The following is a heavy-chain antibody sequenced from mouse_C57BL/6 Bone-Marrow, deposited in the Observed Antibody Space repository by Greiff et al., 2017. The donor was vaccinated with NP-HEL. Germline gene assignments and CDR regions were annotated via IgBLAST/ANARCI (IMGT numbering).Heavy chain of an antibody. CDR2: IYPRSGTP. J-gene: IGHJ2*01. V-gene: IGHV1-81*01. Sequence: VQLQESGAELARPGASVKLSCKASGYTFTSYGISWVKQRTGQGLEWIGEIYPRSGTPYYNEKFTGKATLTADNSSSTAYMGLRSLTSEDSAVYFCARCGNWDVGYYFDYWGQGTTLTVSS. D-gene: IGHD4-1*01. CDR3: ARCGNWDVGYYFDY. CDR1: GYTFTSYG.